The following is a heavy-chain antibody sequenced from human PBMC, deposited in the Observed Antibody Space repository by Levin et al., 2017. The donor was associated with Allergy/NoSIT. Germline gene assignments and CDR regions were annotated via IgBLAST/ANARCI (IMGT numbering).Heavy chain of an antibody. D-gene: IGHD5-18*01. CDR3: ARVAGYSYGYYFDY. CDR2: IYLSGST. CDR1: GGSISSGGYS. J-gene: IGHJ4*02. Sequence: SETLSLTCAVSGGSISSGGYSWSWIRQPPGKGLEWIGNIYLSGSTYYNPSLQSRVTISVDRSKNQFSLNLSSVTAADTAVYCCARVAGYSYGYYFDYWGQGTRVTVSS. V-gene: IGHV4-30-2*01.